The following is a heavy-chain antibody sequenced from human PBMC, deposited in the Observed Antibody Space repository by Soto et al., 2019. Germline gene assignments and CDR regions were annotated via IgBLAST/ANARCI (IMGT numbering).Heavy chain of an antibody. CDR2: VSHIGGT. CDR3: ARVERGTATTVVDAFDI. Sequence: QVQLQQWGAGLLKPSETLSLTCAVYGGFVSSGSYYWSWIRQPPGKGLEWIGEVSHIGGTHFNPSLKSRFTISVDTSKNQFSLKMTSVTAADTALYYCARVERGTATTVVDAFDIWGPGTMVTVSS. V-gene: IGHV4-34*01. D-gene: IGHD1-1*01. CDR1: GGFVSSGSYY. J-gene: IGHJ3*02.